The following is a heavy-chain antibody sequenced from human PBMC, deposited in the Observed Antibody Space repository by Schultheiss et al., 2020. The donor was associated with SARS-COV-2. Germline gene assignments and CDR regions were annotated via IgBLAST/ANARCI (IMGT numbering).Heavy chain of an antibody. CDR3: ARDQGGSYLPLYFDY. CDR1: GFTFSSYA. Sequence: GGSLRLSCAASGFTFSSYAMHWVRQAPGKGLEWVAVISYDGSNKYYADSVKGRFTISRDNSKNTLYLQMYSLRAQDTAVYYCARDQGGSYLPLYFDYWGQGTLVTVAS. V-gene: IGHV3-30-3*01. CDR2: ISYDGSNK. J-gene: IGHJ4*02. D-gene: IGHD1-26*01.